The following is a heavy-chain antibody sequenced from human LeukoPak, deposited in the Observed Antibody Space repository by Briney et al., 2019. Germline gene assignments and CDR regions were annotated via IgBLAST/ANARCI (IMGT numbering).Heavy chain of an antibody. Sequence: GGSLRLSCAVSGFNFDDYGVSWVRQVPGKGLEWVSGINWNGGSIGYGDSVKGRFTISRDNAKNSLYLQLNSLRAEDTAVYYCGTRPLNYDRSGYYFEGIEYWGQGTLVTVSS. CDR3: GTRPLNYDRSGYYFEGIEY. V-gene: IGHV3-20*04. CDR1: GFNFDDYG. CDR2: INWNGGSI. J-gene: IGHJ4*02. D-gene: IGHD3-22*01.